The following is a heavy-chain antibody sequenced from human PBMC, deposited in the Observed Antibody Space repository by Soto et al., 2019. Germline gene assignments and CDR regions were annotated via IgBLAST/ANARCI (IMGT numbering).Heavy chain of an antibody. D-gene: IGHD3-3*01. J-gene: IGHJ4*02. CDR3: ANRVLRTVFGLVTTNAIYFDF. Sequence: QITLNESGPTQVKPRQTLTLTCTFSGFSLTTSGVGVGWIRQSPGKAPEWLALIYWDDDKRYSPSLKSSLTITKDTSKHQVVLTMADLDPADTATYYCANRVLRTVFGLVTTNAIYFDFWGQGTPVAVSS. V-gene: IGHV2-5*02. CDR2: IYWDDDK. CDR1: GFSLTTSGVG.